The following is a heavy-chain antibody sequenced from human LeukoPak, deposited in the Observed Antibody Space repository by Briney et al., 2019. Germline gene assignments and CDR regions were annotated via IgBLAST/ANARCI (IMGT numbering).Heavy chain of an antibody. V-gene: IGHV4-34*01. CDR2: INHSGST. CDR1: GGSFSGYY. J-gene: IGHJ5*02. CDR3: TREVRSAWASFDP. D-gene: IGHD1-26*01. Sequence: SETLSLTCAVYGGSFSGYYWSWIRQPPGKGLEWIGEINHSGSTNYNPSLKSRVTISVDTSKNQFSLKLTSVTAADTAVYYCTREVRSAWASFDPWGQGTLVIVSS.